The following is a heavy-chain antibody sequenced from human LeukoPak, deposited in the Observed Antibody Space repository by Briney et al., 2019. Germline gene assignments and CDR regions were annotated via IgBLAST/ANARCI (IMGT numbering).Heavy chain of an antibody. Sequence: GGSLRLSCAASGFTFSSYAMHWVRQAPGKGLEYVSAISSNGGSTYYANSVKGRFTISRDNSKNTLYLQMGSLRAEDMAVYYCARDRCSSTSCYFGAFDIXGQGTMVTVSS. CDR2: ISSNGGST. CDR1: GFTFSSYA. D-gene: IGHD2-2*01. CDR3: ARDRCSSTSCYFGAFDI. J-gene: IGHJ3*02. V-gene: IGHV3-64*01.